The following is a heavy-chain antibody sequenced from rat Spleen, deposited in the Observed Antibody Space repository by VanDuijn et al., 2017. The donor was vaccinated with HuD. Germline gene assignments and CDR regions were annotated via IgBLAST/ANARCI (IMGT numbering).Heavy chain of an antibody. CDR3: TTSSPPAGY. CDR1: GFTFSNYG. CDR2: ISYDGGST. V-gene: IGHV5-20*01. J-gene: IGHJ2*01. Sequence: EVQLVESGGGLVQPGRSMKLSCAASGFTFSNYGMAWVRQAPKKGLEWVAYISYDGGSTYYRDPVKGRFTISRDNAKSTLYLQMDSLRSEDTATYYCTTSSPPAGYWGQGVMVTVSS.